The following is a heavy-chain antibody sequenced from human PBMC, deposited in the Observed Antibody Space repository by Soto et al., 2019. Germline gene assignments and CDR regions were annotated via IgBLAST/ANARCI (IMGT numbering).Heavy chain of an antibody. CDR1: GGSFSGYH. D-gene: IGHD6-13*01. CDR2: VNHSGST. V-gene: IGHV4-34*01. Sequence: KASETLSLTCAVYGGSFSGYHWSCIRQPPGKGLEWIGEVNHSGSTKYNPSLTSRVTISVDTSKNQFSLKLSSVTAADTAVYYCARAPAAGTLGFDYWGQGTLVTVSS. CDR3: ARAPAAGTLGFDY. J-gene: IGHJ4*02.